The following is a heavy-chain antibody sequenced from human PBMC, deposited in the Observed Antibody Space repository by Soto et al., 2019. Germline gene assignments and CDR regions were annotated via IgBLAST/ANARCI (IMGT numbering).Heavy chain of an antibody. D-gene: IGHD1-20*01. CDR2: VDYSGTA. J-gene: IGHJ4*02. CDR3: AGITGRHLDY. Sequence: PSETLSLTCTVSSGSISVTNVFWGWVRQPPGKGLEWIGNVDYSGTAYFSPSLATRVTFHVDTSKNQLSLTLYSVTAADTAVYYCAGITGRHLDYWGQGSLVTVSS. CDR1: SGSISVTNVF. V-gene: IGHV4-39*01.